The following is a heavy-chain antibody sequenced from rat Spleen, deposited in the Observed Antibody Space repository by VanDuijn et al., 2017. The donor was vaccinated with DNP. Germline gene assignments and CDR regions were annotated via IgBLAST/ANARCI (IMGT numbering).Heavy chain of an antibody. CDR2: IIYRGNSI. CDR1: GFAFDNYN. J-gene: IGHJ2*01. Sequence: EVQLVESGGGLVQPGRSLKLSCTASGFAFDNYNMAWVRQTPQKGLEWVATIIYRGNSISYGDSVRGRFTIFRDDAKSTLYLQMDRLRSEDTATYYCATRTTGIFDYWGQGVRVTVSS. D-gene: IGHD1-4*01. V-gene: IGHV5-7*01. CDR3: ATRTTGIFDY.